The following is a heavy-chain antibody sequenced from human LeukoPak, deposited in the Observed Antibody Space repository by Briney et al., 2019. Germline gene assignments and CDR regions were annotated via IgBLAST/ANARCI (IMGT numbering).Heavy chain of an antibody. V-gene: IGHV3-30*04. CDR1: GFTFSSYA. J-gene: IGHJ5*02. Sequence: GGSLRRPCAASGFTFSSYAMHWVRQAPSKGLEWVAFISYDGSNKYYADSVKGRFTISRDNSKNTLYLQMNSLRAEDTAVFYCARGLAAPRSPYNWFDPWGQGTLATVSS. D-gene: IGHD6-6*01. CDR3: ARGLAAPRSPYNWFDP. CDR2: ISYDGSNK.